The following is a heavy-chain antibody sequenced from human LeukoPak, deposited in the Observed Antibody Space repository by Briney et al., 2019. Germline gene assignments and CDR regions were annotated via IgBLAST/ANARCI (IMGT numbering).Heavy chain of an antibody. Sequence: PGGSLRLSCAVSGFTFSSYEMNWVRQAPGQGLEWVSYIGSSGTTMYYADSVMGRFTISRDNAKNSLFLQMNSLRAEDTAVYYCAREAVGDAFDIWGQGTMVTVSS. J-gene: IGHJ3*02. CDR1: GFTFSSYE. D-gene: IGHD6-19*01. CDR3: AREAVGDAFDI. V-gene: IGHV3-48*03. CDR2: IGSSGTTM.